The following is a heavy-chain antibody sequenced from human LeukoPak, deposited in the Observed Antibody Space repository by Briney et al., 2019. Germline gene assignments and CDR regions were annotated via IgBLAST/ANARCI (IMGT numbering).Heavy chain of an antibody. V-gene: IGHV4-59*01. CDR2: IYYSGST. CDR3: AREGYCSGGSCLAFDI. Sequence: PSETLSLTCTVSGGSISSYYWSWIRQPPGKGLEWIGYIYYSGSTNYNPSLKSRVTISVDTSKNQFSLKLSSVTAADTAVYYCAREGYCSGGSCLAFDIWGQGTMVTVSS. J-gene: IGHJ3*02. CDR1: GGSISSYY. D-gene: IGHD2-15*01.